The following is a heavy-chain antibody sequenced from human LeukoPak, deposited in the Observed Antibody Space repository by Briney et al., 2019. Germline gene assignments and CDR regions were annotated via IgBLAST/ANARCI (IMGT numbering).Heavy chain of an antibody. V-gene: IGHV3-7*03. CDR3: ARDFTIATNYFDY. Sequence: QPGGSLRLSCAASGFTFSSYWMSWVRQAPGKGLEWVANIKQDGSEKYYVDSVKGRFTISRDNAKNSVYLQMDSLRAEDTAFYYCARDFTIATNYFDYWGQGTLVTVSS. D-gene: IGHD1-26*01. CDR2: IKQDGSEK. J-gene: IGHJ4*02. CDR1: GFTFSSYW.